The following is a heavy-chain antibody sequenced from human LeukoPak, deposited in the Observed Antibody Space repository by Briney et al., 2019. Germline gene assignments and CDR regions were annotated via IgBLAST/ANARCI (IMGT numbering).Heavy chain of an antibody. CDR1: GGTFSSYA. D-gene: IGHD5/OR15-5a*01. V-gene: IGHV1-69*05. CDR3: ARIEGMASTMGD. Sequence: SVKVSCKASGGTFSSYAISWVRQAPGQGLEWMGGIIPIFGTANYAQKFQGRVTMTRDTSTSTAYMELSSLRSEDTAVYYCARIEGMASTMGDWGQGTLVTVSS. CDR2: IIPIFGTA. J-gene: IGHJ4*02.